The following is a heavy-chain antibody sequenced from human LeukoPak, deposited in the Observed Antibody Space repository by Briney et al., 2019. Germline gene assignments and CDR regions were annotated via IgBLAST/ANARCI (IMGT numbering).Heavy chain of an antibody. J-gene: IGHJ4*02. CDR2: IYSGGST. V-gene: IGHV3-53*01. CDR3: AGVSGYDWYYFDY. D-gene: IGHD5-12*01. CDR1: GFTVSSXX. Sequence: GGSLRLSCAASGFTVSSXXXXXXXXXXXXXLXXVSVIYSGGSTYYXDXVXXXFAISRDNSXNTLYLQMNSLRAENTAVYYCAGVSGYDWYYFDYWGQGTLVTVSS.